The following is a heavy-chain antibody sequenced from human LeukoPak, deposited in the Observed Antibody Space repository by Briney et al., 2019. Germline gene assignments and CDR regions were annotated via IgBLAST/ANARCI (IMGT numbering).Heavy chain of an antibody. Sequence: ASVKVSCKASGHTFTNDGVSWVRQAPGRGLEWVGWISNYNGLTHSAPRFQGRVTVTTDTFTSTAYMELRSLTSDDTAVYFCVRDERAVTAGGEYYFDYWGQGTLVTVSS. CDR2: ISNYNGLT. J-gene: IGHJ4*02. D-gene: IGHD2-21*01. CDR3: VRDERAVTAGGEYYFDY. V-gene: IGHV1-18*01. CDR1: GHTFTNDG.